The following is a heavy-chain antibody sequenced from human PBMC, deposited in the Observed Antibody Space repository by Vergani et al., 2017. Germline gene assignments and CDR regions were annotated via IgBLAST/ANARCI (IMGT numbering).Heavy chain of an antibody. Sequence: QVQLVQSGAEVKKPGASVTVSCKASGYTFTSYGISWVRQAPGQGLEWMGWISAYNGNTNYAQKLQGRVTMTTDTSTSTAYMELRSLRSDDTAVYYCARAAGTYYYDSSGLPNHIYYYGMDVWGQGTTVTVSS. V-gene: IGHV1-18*01. CDR1: GYTFTSYG. CDR2: ISAYNGNT. J-gene: IGHJ6*02. CDR3: ARAAGTYYYDSSGLPNHIYYYGMDV. D-gene: IGHD3-22*01.